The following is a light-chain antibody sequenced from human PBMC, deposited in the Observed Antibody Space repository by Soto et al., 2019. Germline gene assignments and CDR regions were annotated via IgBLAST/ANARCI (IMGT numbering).Light chain of an antibody. CDR3: CSYAGRYTYV. J-gene: IGLJ1*01. CDR1: SSDVGGYNY. CDR2: XVS. V-gene: IGLV2-11*01. Sequence: QSVLTQPRSVSGSPGQSVTISCTGASSDVGGYNYVSWYQQHPGKAPKLXXXXVSXRPSGVPDRFSGSKSGNTASLTISGLQTEDEADYYCCSYAGRYTYVFGSGTKVTVL.